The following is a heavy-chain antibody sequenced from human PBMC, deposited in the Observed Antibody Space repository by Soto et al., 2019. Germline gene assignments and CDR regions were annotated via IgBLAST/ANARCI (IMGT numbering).Heavy chain of an antibody. CDR2: IYYSGST. V-gene: IGHV4-31*03. J-gene: IGHJ2*01. CDR3: ARDAYCGGDCQNWYFDL. CDR1: GGSISSGGYY. Sequence: QVQLQESGPGLVKPSQTLSLTCTVSGGSISSGGYYWSWIRQHPGKGLEWIGYIYYSGSTYYNPSRKSRVTISVDTSKNQFSLKLSSVTAADTAVYYCARDAYCGGDCQNWYFDLWGRGTLVTVSS. D-gene: IGHD2-21*01.